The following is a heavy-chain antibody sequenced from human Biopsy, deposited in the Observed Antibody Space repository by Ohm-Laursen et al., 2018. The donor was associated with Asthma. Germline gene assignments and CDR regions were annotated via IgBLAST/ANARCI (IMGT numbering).Heavy chain of an antibody. J-gene: IGHJ4*02. CDR1: GGSINNFY. CDR3: ARGVDRVTGLLDHFDS. Sequence: SQTLSLTCTVSGGSINNFYWSWIRQPQGKGLESIGHVYYSGSTNYNPSLKSRVTISIDASKNQFSLKLTSVTAADTAVYYCARGVDRVTGLLDHFDSWGQGTLVTVSS. CDR2: VYYSGST. V-gene: IGHV4-59*01. D-gene: IGHD2-21*02.